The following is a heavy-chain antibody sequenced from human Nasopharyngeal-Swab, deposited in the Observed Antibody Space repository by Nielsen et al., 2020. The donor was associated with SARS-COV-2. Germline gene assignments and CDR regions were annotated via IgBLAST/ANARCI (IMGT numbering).Heavy chain of an antibody. CDR1: GGTFSSYA. Sequence: SVKVSCKASGGTFSSYAISWVRQAPGQGLEWMGGIIPIFGTANYAQKFQGRVTITADKSTSTAYMELSSLRSEDTAVYYCARYIVVVPAAIPGHYGMDFWGQGTTVTVSS. J-gene: IGHJ6*02. D-gene: IGHD2-2*01. V-gene: IGHV1-69*06. CDR2: IIPIFGTA. CDR3: ARYIVVVPAAIPGHYGMDF.